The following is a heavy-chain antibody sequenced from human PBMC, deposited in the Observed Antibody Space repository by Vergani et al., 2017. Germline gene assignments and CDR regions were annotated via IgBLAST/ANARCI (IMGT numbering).Heavy chain of an antibody. CDR1: GFTFSSYW. CDR3: AGGRNXFDP. J-gene: IGHJ5*02. CDR2: IKQDGSEK. V-gene: IGHV3-7*03. Sequence: EVQLVESGGGLVQPVGSLRLSCAASGFTFSSYWMSWVRQAPGKGLEWVANIKQDGSEKYYGDSVKGRFTISRDNAKNSLYLQMNSLRAEDTAVYYCAGGRNXFDPWGQGTLVTVSS.